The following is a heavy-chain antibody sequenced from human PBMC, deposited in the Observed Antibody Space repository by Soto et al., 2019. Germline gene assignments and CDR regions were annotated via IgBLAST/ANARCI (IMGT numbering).Heavy chain of an antibody. J-gene: IGHJ6*02. CDR3: ASDAYYDFWSGPPYYGMDV. CDR1: GFTFSSYS. CDR2: IISSSSTI. V-gene: IGHV3-48*02. Sequence: GGSLRLSCAASGFTFSSYSMNWVRQAPGKGLDWVSFIISSSSTIYYADSVKGRFTISRDNAKNSLYLQMNSLRDEDTAVYYCASDAYYDFWSGPPYYGMDVWGQGTTVTVSS. D-gene: IGHD3-3*01.